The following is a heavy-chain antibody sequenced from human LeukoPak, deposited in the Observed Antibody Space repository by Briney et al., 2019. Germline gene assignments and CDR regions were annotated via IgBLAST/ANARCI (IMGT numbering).Heavy chain of an antibody. D-gene: IGHD6-19*01. CDR3: ARDRSLAVAGYCDY. J-gene: IGHJ4*02. V-gene: IGHV4-39*07. Sequence: SETLSLTCTVSGSSISSYYWGWIRQPPGKGLEWIGSIYYSGSTYYNPSLKSRVTILVDTSKNQFSLKLSSVTAADTAVYYCARDRSLAVAGYCDYWGQGTLVTVSS. CDR1: GSSISSYY. CDR2: IYYSGST.